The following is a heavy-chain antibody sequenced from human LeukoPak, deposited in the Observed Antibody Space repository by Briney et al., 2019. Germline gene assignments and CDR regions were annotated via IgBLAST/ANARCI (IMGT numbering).Heavy chain of an antibody. J-gene: IGHJ4*02. CDR1: GFTFDDYA. CDR3: ARDPRSAGTGAPAGGDY. D-gene: IGHD1-1*01. Sequence: GGSLRLSCAASGFTFDDYAMHWVRQAPGKGLEWVSLISWDGGSTYYADSVKGRFTISRDNSKNSLYLQMNSLRAEDTAVYYCARDPRSAGTGAPAGGDYWGQGTLVTVSS. CDR2: ISWDGGST. V-gene: IGHV3-43D*04.